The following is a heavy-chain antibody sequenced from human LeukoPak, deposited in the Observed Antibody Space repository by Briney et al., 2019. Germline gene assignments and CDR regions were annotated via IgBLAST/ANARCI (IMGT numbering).Heavy chain of an antibody. V-gene: IGHV1-18*01. CDR2: ISAYNGNT. D-gene: IGHD1-26*01. J-gene: IGHJ4*02. CDR1: GYTFTSYG. CDR3: ARDQAGEWELLSLPDY. Sequence: ASVKVSCKASGYTFTSYGISWVRQAPGQGLEWMGWISAYNGNTNYAQKLQGRVTVTTDTSTSTAYMELRSLRSDDTAVYYCARDQAGEWELLSLPDYWGQGTLVTVSS.